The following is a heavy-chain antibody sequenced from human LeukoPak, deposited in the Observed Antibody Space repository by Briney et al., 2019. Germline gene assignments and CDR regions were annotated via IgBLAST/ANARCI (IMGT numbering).Heavy chain of an antibody. CDR3: ARGHKWYYDSSGYFTLQFDY. V-gene: IGHV4-34*01. Sequence: SETLSLTCAVYGGSFSGYYWSWIRQPPGKGLEWIGEINHSGSTNYNPSLKSRVTISVDTSKNQFSLKLSSVTAADTAVYYCARGHKWYYDSSGYFTLQFDYWGQGTLVTVSS. D-gene: IGHD3-22*01. CDR1: GGSFSGYY. CDR2: INHSGST. J-gene: IGHJ4*02.